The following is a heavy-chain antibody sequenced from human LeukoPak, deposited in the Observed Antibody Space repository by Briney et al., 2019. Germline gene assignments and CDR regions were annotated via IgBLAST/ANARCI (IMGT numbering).Heavy chain of an antibody. J-gene: IGHJ6*02. CDR2: IVVGSGNT. Sequence: TSVKVSCKASGFTFTSSAMQWVRQARGQRLEWIGWIVVGSGNTNYAQKFQERVTITRDMSTSTAYMELSSLRSEDTAVYYCAGYPSYYYYYYGMDVWGQGTTVTVSS. CDR3: AGYPSYYYYYYGMDV. CDR1: GFTFTSSA. D-gene: IGHD1-26*01. V-gene: IGHV1-58*02.